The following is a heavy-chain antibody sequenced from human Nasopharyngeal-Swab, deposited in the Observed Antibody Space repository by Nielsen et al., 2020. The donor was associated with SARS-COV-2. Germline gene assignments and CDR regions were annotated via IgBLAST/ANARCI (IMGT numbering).Heavy chain of an antibody. CDR3: AKGVYYYDSSERFDY. Sequence: SLKTSCAASGFTFDDYAMHWVRQAPGKGLEWVSGISWNSGSIGYADSVKGRFTISRDNAKNSLYLQMNSLRAEDTALYYCAKGVYYYDSSERFDYWGQGTLVTVSS. CDR1: GFTFDDYA. J-gene: IGHJ4*02. D-gene: IGHD3-22*01. V-gene: IGHV3-9*01. CDR2: ISWNSGSI.